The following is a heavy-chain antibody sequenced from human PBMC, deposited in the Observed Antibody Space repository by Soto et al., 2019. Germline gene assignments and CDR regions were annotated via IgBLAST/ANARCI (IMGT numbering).Heavy chain of an antibody. V-gene: IGHV1-3*01. D-gene: IGHD5-12*01. CDR3: ATSIPFRDGYPFVDY. J-gene: IGHJ4*02. CDR1: GYTFTSYA. CDR2: INAGNGKT. Sequence: GPSVKVSCKASGYTFTSYAMHWVRQAPGQRLEWMGWINAGNGKTKYSQKFQGRVTITADTSTSTAYMELSSLRSEDTAVYYCATSIPFRDGYPFVDYWGQGTLVTVSS.